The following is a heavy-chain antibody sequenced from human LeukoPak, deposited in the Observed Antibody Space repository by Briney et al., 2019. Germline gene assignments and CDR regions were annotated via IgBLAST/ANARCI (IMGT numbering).Heavy chain of an antibody. CDR1: GGTFSSYA. V-gene: IGHV1-69*13. CDR2: IIPIFGTA. J-gene: IGHJ5*02. Sequence: SVKVSCKASGGTFSSYAISWVRQAPGQGLEWMGGIIPIFGTANYAQKFQGRVTITADESTSTAYMELSSLRSEDTAVYYCAREESKGPAAISPDWFDPWGQGTLVTVSS. D-gene: IGHD2-2*02. CDR3: AREESKGPAAISPDWFDP.